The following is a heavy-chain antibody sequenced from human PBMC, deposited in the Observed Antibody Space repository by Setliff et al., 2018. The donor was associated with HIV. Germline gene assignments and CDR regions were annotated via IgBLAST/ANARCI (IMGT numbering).Heavy chain of an antibody. V-gene: IGHV3-7*01. D-gene: IGHD2-2*01. CDR3: ARGRVPFDY. J-gene: IGHJ4*02. CDR1: GFTFSNYW. Sequence: GGSLRLSCAASGFTFSNYWMSWVRQAPGRGLEWVANIKQGGSEKYYVDSVKGRFTISRDDTKNSLYLQMNSLRVEGTAVYYCARGRVPFDYWGQGTLVTVSS. CDR2: IKQGGSEK.